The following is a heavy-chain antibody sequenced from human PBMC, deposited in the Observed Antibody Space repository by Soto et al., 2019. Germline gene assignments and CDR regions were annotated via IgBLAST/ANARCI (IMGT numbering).Heavy chain of an antibody. CDR1: GGSISSYY. CDR3: ARAMDWNYGYMDV. V-gene: IGHV4-59*01. D-gene: IGHD1-1*01. CDR2: IYYSGST. Sequence: TSETLSLTCTVSGGSISSYYWSWIRQPPGKGLEWIGYIYYSGSTNYNPSLKSRVTISVDTSKNQFSLKLSSVTAADTAVYYCARAMDWNYGYMDVWGKGTTVTVSS. J-gene: IGHJ6*03.